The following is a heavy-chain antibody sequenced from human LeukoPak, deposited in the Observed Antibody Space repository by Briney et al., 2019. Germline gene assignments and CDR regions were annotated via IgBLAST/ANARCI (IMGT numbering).Heavy chain of an antibody. CDR1: GFTFSSYG. Sequence: GRSLRLSCAASGFTFSSYGMHWVRQAPGKGLEGVAVISFDGSNEHYADSVKGRFTISRDNSENTQYLQMNSLRLEDTAVYYCAKDEGSYYYYGMDVWGQGTTVTVSS. D-gene: IGHD3-10*01. V-gene: IGHV3-30*18. J-gene: IGHJ6*02. CDR2: ISFDGSNE. CDR3: AKDEGSYYYYGMDV.